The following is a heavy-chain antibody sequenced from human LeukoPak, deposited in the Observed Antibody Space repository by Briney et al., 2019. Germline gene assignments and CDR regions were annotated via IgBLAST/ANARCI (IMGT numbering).Heavy chain of an antibody. CDR1: GGSISSYY. CDR3: ARHTSMAHFDY. J-gene: IGHJ4*02. D-gene: IGHD5-24*01. Sequence: ASETLSLTCTVSGGSISSYYWSWIRQPPGKGLEWIGYIYYSGSTNYNPSLKSRVTISVDTSKNQFSLKLSSVTAADTAVYYCARHTSMAHFDYWGQGTLVTVSS. V-gene: IGHV4-59*08. CDR2: IYYSGST.